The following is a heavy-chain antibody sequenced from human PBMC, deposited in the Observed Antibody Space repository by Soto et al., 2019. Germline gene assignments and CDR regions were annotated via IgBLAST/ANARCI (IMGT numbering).Heavy chain of an antibody. V-gene: IGHV3-30*18. Sequence: QVQLVESGGAVVQPGMSLRLSCAASGFSFSTSGMHWVRQAPGKGLEWVAVIPYDGSNQYYGDSVKGRFTISRDNSKNTLYLQMNSLRVEDMGVYYCAKSYDSSGLLPDYWGQGTLVTVSS. CDR1: GFSFSTSG. CDR2: IPYDGSNQ. D-gene: IGHD3-22*01. CDR3: AKSYDSSGLLPDY. J-gene: IGHJ4*02.